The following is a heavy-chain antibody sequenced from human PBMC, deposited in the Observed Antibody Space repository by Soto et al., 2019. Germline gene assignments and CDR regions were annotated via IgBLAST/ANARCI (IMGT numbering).Heavy chain of an antibody. CDR1: GDSASGNSAA. Sequence: PSQTLSLTCAISGDSASGNSAAWNWIRQSPSRGLEWLGRTYYRSKWYNDYAVSVKSRITVTPDTSKNQFSLHLNSVTPEDTAVYYCAREFKYYESSDSYFDYWGQGALVTVSS. CDR3: AREFKYYESSDSYFDY. J-gene: IGHJ4*02. D-gene: IGHD3-16*01. V-gene: IGHV6-1*01. CDR2: TYYRSKWYN.